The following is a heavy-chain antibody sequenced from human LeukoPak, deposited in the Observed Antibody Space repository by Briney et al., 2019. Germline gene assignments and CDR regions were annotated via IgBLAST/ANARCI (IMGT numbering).Heavy chain of an antibody. CDR2: ISHDGTYE. V-gene: IGHV3-30*04. CDR1: RFTFSSYA. D-gene: IGHD6-19*01. J-gene: IGHJ1*01. CDR3: ARDRITVPGMGAFQH. Sequence: PGGSLRLSCAASRFTFSSYAMHWVRQAPGKGLERVAGISHDGTYEYQADSVKGRFTISRDNSKSTLYLHMNSLRVEDTAIYYGARDRITVPGMGAFQHLGQGTLVTVSS.